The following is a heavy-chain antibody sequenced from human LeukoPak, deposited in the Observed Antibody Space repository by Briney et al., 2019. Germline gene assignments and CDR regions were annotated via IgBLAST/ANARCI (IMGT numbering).Heavy chain of an antibody. V-gene: IGHV4-34*01. J-gene: IGHJ4*02. D-gene: IGHD5-18*01. CDR1: GGSFSGYY. Sequence: PSETLSLTCAVYGGSFSGYYWSWIRQPPGKGLEWIGEINHSGSTNYNPSLKSRVTISVDTSKNQFSLKLSSVTAADTAVHYCASGRGYSYGYSDYWGQGTLVTVSS. CDR3: ASGRGYSYGYSDY. CDR2: INHSGST.